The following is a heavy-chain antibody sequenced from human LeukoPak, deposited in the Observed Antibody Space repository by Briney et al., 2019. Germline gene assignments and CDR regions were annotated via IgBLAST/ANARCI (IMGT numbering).Heavy chain of an antibody. CDR2: ISVSGNT. CDR1: GFTLSSYA. Sequence: GGSLRLSCAASGFTLSSYAMSWVRQAPGKGLEWVSAISVSGNTYHADSVKGRFTISRDSSKNTLYLQMNSLRAEDTAIYYCAKDQSSGYSFDYWGQGTLVTVSS. J-gene: IGHJ4*02. V-gene: IGHV3-23*01. CDR3: AKDQSSGYSFDY. D-gene: IGHD6-19*01.